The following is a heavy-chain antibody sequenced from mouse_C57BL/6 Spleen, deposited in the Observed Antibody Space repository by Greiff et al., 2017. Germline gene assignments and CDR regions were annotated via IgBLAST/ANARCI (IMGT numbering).Heavy chain of an antibody. V-gene: IGHV1-53*01. CDR3: ARSDEYWGGYYFDY. D-gene: IGHD4-1*01. J-gene: IGHJ2*01. CDR2: INPSNGGT. Sequence: QVQLQQPGTELVKPGASVKLSCKASGYTFTSYWMHWVKQRPGQGLEWIGKINPSNGGTNYNEKFKSKATLTVDKSSSTAYMQLSSLTSEDSAVYYCARSDEYWGGYYFDYWGQGTTLTVSS. CDR1: GYTFTSYW.